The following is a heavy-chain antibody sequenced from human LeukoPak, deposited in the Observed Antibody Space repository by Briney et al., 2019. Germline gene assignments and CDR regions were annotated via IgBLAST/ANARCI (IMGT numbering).Heavy chain of an antibody. V-gene: IGHV1-69*05. D-gene: IGHD3-22*01. CDR1: GGTFSSYA. J-gene: IGHJ4*02. CDR2: FIPIFGTA. CDR3: ARSELYYDSYFDY. Sequence: SVKVSCKASGGTFSSYAIGWVRQAPGQGLGWVGGFIPIFGTANYAQKFQGRVTITTDESTSTAYMELSSLRSEDTAVYYCARSELYYDSYFDYWGQGTLVTVSS.